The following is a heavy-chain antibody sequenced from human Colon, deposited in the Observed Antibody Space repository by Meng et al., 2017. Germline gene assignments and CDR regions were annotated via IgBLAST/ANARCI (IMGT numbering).Heavy chain of an antibody. CDR3: ARDDGYNVWGIDY. V-gene: IGHV3-48*03. J-gene: IGHJ4*02. Sequence: GGSLRLSCAASGFTFSSYEMSWVRQAPGKGLEWVSYISSSGSTIYYADSVKGRFTISRDNAKNSLYLQMNSLRAEDTAVYYCARDDGYNVWGIDYWGQGTLVTVSS. CDR1: GFTFSSYE. CDR2: ISSSGSTI. D-gene: IGHD5-24*01.